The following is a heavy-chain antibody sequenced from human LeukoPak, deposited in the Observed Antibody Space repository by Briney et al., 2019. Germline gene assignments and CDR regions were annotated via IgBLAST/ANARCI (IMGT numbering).Heavy chain of an antibody. J-gene: IGHJ4*02. CDR2: ISGSGGST. V-gene: IGHV3-23*01. CDR3: TITPSSGLDY. CDR1: GFTFSSYA. D-gene: IGHD6-19*01. Sequence: PGGSLRLSCAASGFTFSSYAMSWVRQAPGKGLEWVSAISGSGGSTYYADSLKGRFTISRDNSKNTLYLQMSSLRADDTAVYYCTITPSSGLDYWGQGTLVTVSS.